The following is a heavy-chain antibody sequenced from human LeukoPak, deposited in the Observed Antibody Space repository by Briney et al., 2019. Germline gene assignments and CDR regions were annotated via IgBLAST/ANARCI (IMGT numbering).Heavy chain of an antibody. J-gene: IGHJ6*02. Sequence: PGRSLRLSCAASGFTFSSYGMHWVRQAPGKGLEWVAVISYDGSNKYYADSVKGRFTISRDNSKNTLYLQMNSLRAEDTAVYYCAKVRWELGNYYYGMDVWGQGTTVTVSS. CDR2: ISYDGSNK. CDR1: GFTFSSYG. V-gene: IGHV3-30*18. CDR3: AKVRWELGNYYYGMDV. D-gene: IGHD1-26*01.